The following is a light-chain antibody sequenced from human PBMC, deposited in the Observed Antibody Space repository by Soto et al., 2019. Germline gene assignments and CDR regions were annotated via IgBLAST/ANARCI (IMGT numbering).Light chain of an antibody. J-gene: IGKJ1*01. Sequence: EIVLTQSPGTLSLSPGGRATLSCRASQSVSSNYLAWYQQKPGQAPRLLIYGASSRATGIPDRFSGSGSGTDFTLTISRLEPEDFAVYYCQQYGNSPTWTFGQGTKVEIK. CDR3: QQYGNSPTWT. V-gene: IGKV3-20*01. CDR2: GAS. CDR1: QSVSSNY.